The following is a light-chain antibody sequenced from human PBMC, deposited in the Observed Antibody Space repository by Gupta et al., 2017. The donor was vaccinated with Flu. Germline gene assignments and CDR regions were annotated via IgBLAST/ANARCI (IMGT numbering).Light chain of an antibody. CDR1: QSVSSSY. CDR2: GAY. V-gene: IGKV3-20*01. Sequence: EIVLTQSPGTLSLSPGERATLSCKASQSVSSSYLAWYQQKPGQAPRLLIYGAYRRATGIPDRFSGSGSGTDFTLTISRLEPEDFAVYYCQQKGSSPLTFGGGTKVEIK. J-gene: IGKJ4*01. CDR3: QQKGSSPLT.